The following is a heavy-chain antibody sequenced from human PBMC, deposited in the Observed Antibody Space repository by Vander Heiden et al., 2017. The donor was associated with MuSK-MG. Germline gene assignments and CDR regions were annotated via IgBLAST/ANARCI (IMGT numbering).Heavy chain of an antibody. D-gene: IGHD3-10*01. CDR3: AKESMVRGVIGY. J-gene: IGHJ4*02. CDR2: ISGSGGST. Sequence: EVQLLESGGGLVQPGGSLRLACAASGFTFSSYAMSWVRQAPGKGLEWVSAISGSGGSTYYADAVKGRFTISRDNSKKTLYLKMKSMRAEDTAVYYFAKESMVRGVIGYWGQGTMVTVYS. CDR1: GFTFSSYA. V-gene: IGHV3-23*01.